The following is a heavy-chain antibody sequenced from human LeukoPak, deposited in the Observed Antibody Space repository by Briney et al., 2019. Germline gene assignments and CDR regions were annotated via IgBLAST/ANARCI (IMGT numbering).Heavy chain of an antibody. J-gene: IGHJ4*02. D-gene: IGHD1-14*01. CDR2: IYYRGST. Sequence: SETLSLTCTVSGGSISSSSYYWGCIRQPPGKGLEWIGSIYYRGSTLYNPSPKSRVAISVDTSKNQVSLKLRSVTAADTAVYYCARAPEYGLYYFDYWGQGTLVTVSS. CDR1: GGSISSSSYY. V-gene: IGHV4-39*07. CDR3: ARAPEYGLYYFDY.